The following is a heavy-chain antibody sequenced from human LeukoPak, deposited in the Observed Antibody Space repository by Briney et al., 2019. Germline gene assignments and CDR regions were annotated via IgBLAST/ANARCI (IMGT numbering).Heavy chain of an antibody. Sequence: ASVKVSCKASGYTFTGYYMHWVRQAPGQGLEWMGRINPNSGGTNYAQKFQGWVTMTRDTSISTAYMELSRLRSDDTAVYYCARGSGYSSGWPLDYWGQGTLVTVSS. CDR1: GYTFTGYY. J-gene: IGHJ4*02. CDR2: INPNSGGT. CDR3: ARGSGYSSGWPLDY. D-gene: IGHD6-19*01. V-gene: IGHV1-2*04.